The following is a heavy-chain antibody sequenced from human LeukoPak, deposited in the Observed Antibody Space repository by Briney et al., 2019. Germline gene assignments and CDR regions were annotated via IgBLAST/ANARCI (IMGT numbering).Heavy chain of an antibody. J-gene: IGHJ6*03. CDR1: GFSFRRYW. CDR3: ARVGTPMVTIVAPYYMDV. CDR2: MNEDGDKK. Sequence: GGSLRLSCTASGFSFRRYWMSWVRQAPGKGLEWVANMNEDGDKKYFVDSVKGRFTISRDNAQNSLYLQMNSLRAEDTAVYYCARVGTPMVTIVAPYYMDVWGKGTTVTVSS. D-gene: IGHD5-18*01. V-gene: IGHV3-7*01.